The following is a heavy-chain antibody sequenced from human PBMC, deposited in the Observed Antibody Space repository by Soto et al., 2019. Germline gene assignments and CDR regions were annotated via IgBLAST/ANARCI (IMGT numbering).Heavy chain of an antibody. J-gene: IGHJ3*02. CDR1: GFTFSSYW. CDR3: ARVRDYGDYTNAFDI. D-gene: IGHD4-17*01. Sequence: GGSLRLSCAASGFTFSSYWMSWVRQAPGKGLEWVANIKQDGSEKYYVDSVKGRFTISRDNAKNSLYLQMNSLRAEDTAVYYCARVRDYGDYTNAFDIWGQGTMVTVSS. CDR2: IKQDGSEK. V-gene: IGHV3-7*01.